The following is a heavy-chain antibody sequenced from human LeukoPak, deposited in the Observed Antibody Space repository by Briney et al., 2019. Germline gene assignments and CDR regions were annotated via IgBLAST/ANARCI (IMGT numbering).Heavy chain of an antibody. Sequence: GGSLRLSCAASGFTFSSYSMNWVRQAPGKGLEWVSSISGSGNRTYYADSVKGRFTISRDNSKNTLFLQMNSLRAEDTAVYYCAKNLYCGGGSCYPSALGMDVWGQGTTVTVSS. J-gene: IGHJ6*02. V-gene: IGHV3-23*01. D-gene: IGHD2-15*01. CDR3: AKNLYCGGGSCYPSALGMDV. CDR2: ISGSGNRT. CDR1: GFTFSSYS.